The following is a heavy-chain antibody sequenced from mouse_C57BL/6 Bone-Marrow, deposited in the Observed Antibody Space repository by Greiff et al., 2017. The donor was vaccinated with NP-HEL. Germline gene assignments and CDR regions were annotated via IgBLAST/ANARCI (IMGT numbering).Heavy chain of an antibody. Sequence: EVHLVESGGGLVQPGGSLKLSCAASGFTFSDYGMAWVRQAPRKGPEWVAFISNLAYSIYYADTVTGRFTISRENAKNTLYLEMSSLRSEDTAMYYCARQTTTKAMDYWGQGTSVTVSS. J-gene: IGHJ4*01. CDR3: ARQTTTKAMDY. CDR2: ISNLAYSI. V-gene: IGHV5-15*01. CDR1: GFTFSDYG. D-gene: IGHD1-1*01.